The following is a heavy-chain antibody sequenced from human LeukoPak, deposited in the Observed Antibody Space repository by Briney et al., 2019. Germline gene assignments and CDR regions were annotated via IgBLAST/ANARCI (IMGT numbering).Heavy chain of an antibody. CDR1: GFTFSSYA. J-gene: IGHJ6*02. D-gene: IGHD3-9*01. CDR2: ISGSGGST. Sequence: PGGSLRLSCAASGFTFSSYAMSWVRQAPGKALEWVSAISGSGGSTYYADSVKGRFTISRDNSKNTLYLQMNSLRAEDTAVYYCAKAPTILTGYYYYGMDVWGQGTTVTVSS. CDR3: AKAPTILTGYYYYGMDV. V-gene: IGHV3-23*01.